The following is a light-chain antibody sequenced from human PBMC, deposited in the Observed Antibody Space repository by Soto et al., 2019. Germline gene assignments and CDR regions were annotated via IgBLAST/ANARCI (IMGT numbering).Light chain of an antibody. CDR2: WAS. CDR3: QQYYSTPYT. V-gene: IGKV4-1*01. Sequence: DIVMTQSQDSLAVSLGERATINCKSSQSVLYSSSNKNYLAWYQQKPGQSPKLLIYWASTRESGVPDRFSGSGSGTDFTLTISRLQAEDVAVYYCQQYYSTPYTFGRGTKLEIK. J-gene: IGKJ2*01. CDR1: QSVLYSSSNKNY.